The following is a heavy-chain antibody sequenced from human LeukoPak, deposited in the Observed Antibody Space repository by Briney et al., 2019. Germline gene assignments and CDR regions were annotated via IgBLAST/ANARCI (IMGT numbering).Heavy chain of an antibody. J-gene: IGHJ4*02. D-gene: IGHD2-2*01. Sequence: PGGSLRLSCAASGFTFSSYGMHWVRQAPGKGLEWVAVISYDGSNKYYADSVKGRFTISRDNSKNTLYLQMNSLRAEDTAVYYCARGSVPAAMRAPFDYWGQGTLVTVSS. CDR1: GFTFSSYG. V-gene: IGHV3-30*03. CDR2: ISYDGSNK. CDR3: ARGSVPAAMRAPFDY.